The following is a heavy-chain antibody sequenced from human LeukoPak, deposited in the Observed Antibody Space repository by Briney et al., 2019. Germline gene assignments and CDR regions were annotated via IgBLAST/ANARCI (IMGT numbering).Heavy chain of an antibody. CDR3: AKGGYSANWRNYFDY. Sequence: PGGSLRLSCAASGFTFSSNAMSWVRQAPGKGLEWVSTISETGGRYDADSVKGRFTISRDNSKNRVDLQMNSLRAEDTAVYYCAKGGYSANWRNYFDYWGQGTLVTVSS. D-gene: IGHD6-13*01. CDR2: ISETGGR. V-gene: IGHV3-23*01. CDR1: GFTFSSNA. J-gene: IGHJ4*02.